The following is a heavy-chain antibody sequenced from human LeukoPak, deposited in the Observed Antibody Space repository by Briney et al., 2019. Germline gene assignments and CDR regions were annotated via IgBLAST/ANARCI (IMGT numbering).Heavy chain of an antibody. Sequence: PSETLSLTCAVYGGSFSGYYWSWIRQPPGKGLEWIGEINHSGSTYYNPSLKSRVTISVDTSKNQFSLKLSSVTAADTAVYYCARGYYYYYYGMDVWGQGTTVTVSS. J-gene: IGHJ6*02. CDR1: GGSFSGYY. CDR2: INHSGST. CDR3: ARGYYYYYYGMDV. V-gene: IGHV4-34*01.